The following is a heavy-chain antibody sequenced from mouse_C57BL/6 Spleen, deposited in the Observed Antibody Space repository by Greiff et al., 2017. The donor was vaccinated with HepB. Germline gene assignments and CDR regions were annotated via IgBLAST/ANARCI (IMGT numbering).Heavy chain of an antibody. CDR3: ARWGTAQDAMDY. CDR1: GYAFSSYW. Sequence: VQLKESGAELVKPGASVKISCKASGYAFSSYWMNWVKQRPGKGLEWIGQIYPGDGDTNYNGKFKGKATLTADKSSSTAYMQLSSLTSEDSAVYYCARWGTAQDAMDYWGQGTSVTVSS. CDR2: IYPGDGDT. J-gene: IGHJ4*01. D-gene: IGHD3-2*02. V-gene: IGHV1-80*01.